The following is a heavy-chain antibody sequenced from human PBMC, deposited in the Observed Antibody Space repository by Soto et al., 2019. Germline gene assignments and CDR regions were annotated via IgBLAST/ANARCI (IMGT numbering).Heavy chain of an antibody. V-gene: IGHV1-18*01. CDR3: ARVTDGSFNFDY. Sequence: ASVKVSCKASGYTFTNYGISWVRQAPGQGLEWMGWISAYNGNTKYAQKLQGRVTMTTDTSTSTAYMELRSLRSDDTAVYYCARVTDGSFNFDYWGRGTLVTVSS. CDR2: ISAYNGNT. D-gene: IGHD1-26*01. CDR1: GYTFTNYG. J-gene: IGHJ4*01.